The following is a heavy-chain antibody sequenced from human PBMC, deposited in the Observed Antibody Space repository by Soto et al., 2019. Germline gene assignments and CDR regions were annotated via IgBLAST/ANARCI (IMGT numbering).Heavy chain of an antibody. J-gene: IGHJ6*02. CDR2: IYYSGST. D-gene: IGHD1-26*01. CDR3: AREHGGSRGYYYYGMDV. V-gene: IGHV4-30-4*01. Sequence: SETLSLTCTVSGGSTSSGDYYWSWIRQPPGKGLEWIGYIYYSGSTYYNPSLKSRVTISVDTSKNQFSLKLSSVTAADTAVYYCAREHGGSRGYYYYGMDVWGQGTTVTVSS. CDR1: GGSTSSGDYY.